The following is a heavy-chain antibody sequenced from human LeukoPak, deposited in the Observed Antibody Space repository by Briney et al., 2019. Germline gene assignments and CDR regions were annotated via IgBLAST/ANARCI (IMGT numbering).Heavy chain of an antibody. CDR2: TSSSGSTI. J-gene: IGHJ6*02. D-gene: IGHD3-3*01. CDR3: ARGSGTIFGVVIIRGMDV. Sequence: GGSLRLSCAASGFTSSSYEMNWVRQAPGKGLEWVSYTSSSGSTIYYADSVKGRFTISRDNAKNSLYLQMNSLRAEDTAVYYCARGSGTIFGVVIIRGMDVWGQGTTVTVSS. V-gene: IGHV3-48*03. CDR1: GFTSSSYE.